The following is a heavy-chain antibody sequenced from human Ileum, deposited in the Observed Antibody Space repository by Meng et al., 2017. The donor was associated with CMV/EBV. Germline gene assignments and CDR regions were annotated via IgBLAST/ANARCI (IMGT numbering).Heavy chain of an antibody. Sequence: GESLKISCAASGFTFRSYAMNWVRQVPGKGLEWVSLIYSDGTNTHYADSVKGRFTISRDNSKNTLHLQFNSLRADDTAMYYCAKGTQDDYHFGMDVWGQGTSVTVSS. V-gene: IGHV3-23*03. D-gene: IGHD3-10*01. CDR3: AKGTQDDYHFGMDV. CDR2: IYSDGTNT. J-gene: IGHJ6*02. CDR1: GFTFRSYA.